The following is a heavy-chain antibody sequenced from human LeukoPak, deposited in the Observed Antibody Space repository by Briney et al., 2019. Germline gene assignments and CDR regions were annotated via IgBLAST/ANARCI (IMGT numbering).Heavy chain of an antibody. V-gene: IGHV3-48*03. Sequence: PGGSLRLSCAASGFTFSSCEMNWVRQAPGKGLEWVSYISSSGSTIYYADSVKGRFTISRDNAKNSLYLRMNSLRAEDTAVYYCARDGYNFFHWGQGTLVTVSS. D-gene: IGHD5-24*01. J-gene: IGHJ4*02. CDR2: ISSSGSTI. CDR1: GFTFSSCE. CDR3: ARDGYNFFH.